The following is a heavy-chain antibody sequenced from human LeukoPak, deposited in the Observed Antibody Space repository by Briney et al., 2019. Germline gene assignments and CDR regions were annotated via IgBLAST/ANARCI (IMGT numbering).Heavy chain of an antibody. CDR3: ARDRWELSSIDY. D-gene: IGHD1-26*01. V-gene: IGHV3-21*01. J-gene: IGHJ4*02. CDR1: GFTFSSYS. CDR2: ISSSSYI. Sequence: GGSLRLSCAASGFTFSSYSMNWVRQAPGKGLEWVSSISSSSYIYYADSVKGRFTISRDNAKNSLYLQMNSLRAEDTAVYYCARDRWELSSIDYWGQGTLVTVSS.